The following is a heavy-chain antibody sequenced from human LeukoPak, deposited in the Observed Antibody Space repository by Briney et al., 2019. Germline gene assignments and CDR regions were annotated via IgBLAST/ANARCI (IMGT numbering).Heavy chain of an antibody. D-gene: IGHD6-6*01. CDR2: ISGDGSMT. CDR1: GFSLRSYR. J-gene: IGHJ4*02. V-gene: IGHV3-74*01. Sequence: GGSLRLSCAVSGFSLRSYRMHWVRQAPGNGLVWVSRISGDGSMTNYADSVKGRFTISRDNAKNTVYLQMNSLRAEDTAVYYCARYSSSSGGASHYFDYWGQGTLVTVSS. CDR3: ARYSSSSGGASHYFDY.